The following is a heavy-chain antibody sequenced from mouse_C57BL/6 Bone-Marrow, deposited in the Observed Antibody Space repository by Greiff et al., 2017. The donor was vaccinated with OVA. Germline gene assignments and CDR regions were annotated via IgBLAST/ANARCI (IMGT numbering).Heavy chain of an antibody. CDR2: IYPRSGNT. J-gene: IGHJ2*01. CDR3: ASWDRDFDY. CDR1: GYTFTSYG. V-gene: IGHV1-81*01. Sequence: VKLQESGAELARPGASVKLSCKASGYTFTSYGISWVKQRTGQGLEWIGEIYPRSGNTYYNEKFKGKATLTADKSSSTAYMELRSLTSEDSAVYFCASWDRDFDYWGQGTTLTVSS. D-gene: IGHD4-1*01.